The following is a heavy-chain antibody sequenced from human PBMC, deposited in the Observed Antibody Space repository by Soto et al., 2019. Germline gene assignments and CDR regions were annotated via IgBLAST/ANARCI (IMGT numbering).Heavy chain of an antibody. CDR3: ARGINGIVGAISSY. CDR2: IWYDGSNK. CDR1: GFTFSSYG. J-gene: IGHJ4*02. Sequence: GGSLRLSCAASGFTFSSYGMHWVRQAPGKGLEWVAVIWYDGSNKYYADSVKGRFTISRDNSKNTLYLQMNSLRAEDTAVYYCARGINGIVGAISSYWGQGTLVTVSS. V-gene: IGHV3-33*01. D-gene: IGHD1-26*01.